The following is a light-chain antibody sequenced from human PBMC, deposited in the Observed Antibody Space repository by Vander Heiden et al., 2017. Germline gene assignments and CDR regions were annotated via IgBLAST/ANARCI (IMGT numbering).Light chain of an antibody. CDR3: QQYYIWFPYT. Sequence: EMVLTQSPVTVSVSPGERATLSCRASQSVRTDLAWYQQKPGQAPRLIIYGASTRATGIPARFSGSGSGTEFTLTISSLQSEDLAVYYCQQYYIWFPYTFGQGTRVEIK. V-gene: IGKV3-15*01. CDR2: GAS. CDR1: QSVRTD. J-gene: IGKJ1*01.